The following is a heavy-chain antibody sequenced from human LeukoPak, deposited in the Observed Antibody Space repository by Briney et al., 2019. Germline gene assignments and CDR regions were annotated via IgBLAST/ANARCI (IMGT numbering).Heavy chain of an antibody. D-gene: IGHD6-19*01. CDR2: IKQDGSEQ. CDR3: VRGGGWYADY. J-gene: IGHJ4*02. V-gene: IGHV3-7*04. Sequence: GGSLRLSCAASGFTFSFYWMSWVRQAPGKGLEWVANIKQDGSEQNYVDSVKGRFTISRDNAKNSLFLQMNSLRAEDTAVYYCVRGGGWYADYWGQGTLVTVS. CDR1: GFTFSFYW.